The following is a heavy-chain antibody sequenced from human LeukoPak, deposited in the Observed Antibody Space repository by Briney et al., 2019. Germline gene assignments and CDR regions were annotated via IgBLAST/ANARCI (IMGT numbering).Heavy chain of an antibody. CDR2: INHSGST. CDR1: GGSFSGYY. V-gene: IGHV4-34*01. CDR3: ARAGRAAAGKTFDY. D-gene: IGHD6-13*01. Sequence: SETLSLTCAVYGGSFSGYYWSWIRQPPGEGLEWIGEINHSGSTNYNPSLKSRVTISVDTSKNQFSLKLSSVTAADTAVYYCARAGRAAAGKTFDYWGQGTLVTVSS. J-gene: IGHJ4*02.